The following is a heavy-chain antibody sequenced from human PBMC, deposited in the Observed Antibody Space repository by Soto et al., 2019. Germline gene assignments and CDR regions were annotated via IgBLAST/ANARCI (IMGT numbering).Heavy chain of an antibody. CDR2: IYYSGST. CDR1: GGSVRSGSYY. J-gene: IGHJ6*02. D-gene: IGHD2-15*01. V-gene: IGHV4-61*01. Sequence: QVQLQEPGPGLVKPSETLSLTCTVSGGSVRSGSYYWSWIRHPPGKGLEWIGYIYYSGSTNYNASLKSRVTVSVDTSKNQFSLKLSSVTAEDTVVYCCARSVVALYYYYYGMDVWGQGTTVTVSS. CDR3: ARSVVALYYYYYGMDV.